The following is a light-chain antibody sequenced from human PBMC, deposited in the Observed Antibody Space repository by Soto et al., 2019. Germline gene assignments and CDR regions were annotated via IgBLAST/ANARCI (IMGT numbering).Light chain of an antibody. CDR1: SSNIGAGYA. J-gene: IGLJ1*01. V-gene: IGLV1-40*01. CDR3: QSHDSSLSGFYV. CDR2: NNN. Sequence: QLVLTQAPSVSGAPGQRVTISCTGSSSNIGAGYAVQWYQQLPGTGPKLLIYNNNNRPSGVPDRFSGSRSGTSASLAITGLRAEDEADYYCQSHDSSLSGFYVFGTGTKLTVL.